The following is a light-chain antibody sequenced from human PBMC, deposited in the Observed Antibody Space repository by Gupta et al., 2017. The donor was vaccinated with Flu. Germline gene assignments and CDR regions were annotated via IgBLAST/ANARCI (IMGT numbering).Light chain of an antibody. CDR2: ENS. Sequence: SSSNIENNYVSWYQQLPGTAPKLLIYENSKRPSGIPDRFSGSKSDTSATLVITGLQTEDEADYYCGTWDSSLSAWVFGGGTKLTVL. V-gene: IGLV1-51*01. J-gene: IGLJ3*02. CDR1: SSNIENNY. CDR3: GTWDSSLSAWV.